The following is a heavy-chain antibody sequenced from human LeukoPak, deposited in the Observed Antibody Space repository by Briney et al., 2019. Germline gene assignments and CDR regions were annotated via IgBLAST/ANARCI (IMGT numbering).Heavy chain of an antibody. CDR3: ARGGLDWNYSFDY. J-gene: IGHJ4*02. CDR2: FSISSTI. Sequence: GGSLRLSCATSGFTASSYSMNWVRQAPGKGLEWVSCFSISSTIYYADSVKGRFTISRDNAENSLYLQMNSLRDEDTAVYYCARGGLDWNYSFDYWGQGTLVTVSS. CDR1: GFTASSYS. D-gene: IGHD1-7*01. V-gene: IGHV3-48*02.